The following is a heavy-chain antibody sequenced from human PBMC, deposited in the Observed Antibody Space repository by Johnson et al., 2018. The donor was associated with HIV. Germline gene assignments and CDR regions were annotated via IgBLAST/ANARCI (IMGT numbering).Heavy chain of an antibody. J-gene: IGHJ3*02. CDR1: GFTFDDYA. CDR3: ASEVRGVLDI. D-gene: IGHD3-10*01. CDR2: ISWNSGSI. Sequence: VQLVESGGGVVQPGRSLRLSCAASGFTFDDYAMHWVRQAPGKGLEWVSGISWNSGSIGYADSVKGRFTISRDNAKNSLYLQMNSLRVEDTAVYYCASEVRGVLDIWGQGTMVTVSS. V-gene: IGHV3-9*01.